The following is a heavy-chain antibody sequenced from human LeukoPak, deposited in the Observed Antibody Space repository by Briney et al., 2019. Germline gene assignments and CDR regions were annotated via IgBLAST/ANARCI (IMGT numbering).Heavy chain of an antibody. CDR1: GFTFSSFS. CDR2: ISRSRSTI. D-gene: IGHD4-23*01. Sequence: GGSLRPSCAASGFTFSSFSMNWVRQAPGKGLEWVSYISRSRSTIYYADSVKGRFTISRDNAKNSLYLQMNSLRDEDTAVYYCARENWAYGSNPFDYWGQGTLVTVSS. V-gene: IGHV3-48*02. CDR3: ARENWAYGSNPFDY. J-gene: IGHJ4*02.